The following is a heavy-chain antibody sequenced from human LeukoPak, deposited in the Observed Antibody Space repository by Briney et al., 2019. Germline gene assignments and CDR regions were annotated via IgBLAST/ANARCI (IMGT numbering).Heavy chain of an antibody. CDR3: ARGGAYYYDSSGCLGI. CDR2: MNPNSGNT. V-gene: IGHV1-8*02. Sequence: VASVKVSCKASGYTFTSYDINWVRQATGQGLEWMGWMNPNSGNTGYAQKFQGRVTMTRNTSISTAYMELSSLRSEDTAVYYCARGGAYYYDSSGCLGIWGQGTMVTVSS. J-gene: IGHJ3*02. D-gene: IGHD3-22*01. CDR1: GYTFTSYD.